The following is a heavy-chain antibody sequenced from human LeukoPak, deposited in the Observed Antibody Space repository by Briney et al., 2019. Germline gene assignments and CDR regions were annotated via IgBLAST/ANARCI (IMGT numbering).Heavy chain of an antibody. V-gene: IGHV3-20*01. J-gene: IGHJ4*02. D-gene: IGHD3-22*01. CDR2: INWSGGST. Sequence: GGSLRLSCAASGFTFSSYWMSWVRQVPGKGLEWVSGINWSGGSTGYADSVKGRFTISRDNAKNSLYLQMDSLRAEDTALYHCARGDYYDSGGPLDHWGQGARVTVSS. CDR3: ARGDYYDSGGPLDH. CDR1: GFTFSSYW.